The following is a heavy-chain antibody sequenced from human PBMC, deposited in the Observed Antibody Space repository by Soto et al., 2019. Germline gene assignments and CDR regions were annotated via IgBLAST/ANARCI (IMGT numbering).Heavy chain of an antibody. J-gene: IGHJ4*02. V-gene: IGHV1-8*01. Sequence: QVQLVQSGAEVREPGASLKVSCKASGYSFTSLDINWVRQTAGQGLEWMGWMQPSTGRTGYAQKFQGRVTMTRDTSISTAYMELTTLTSDDTAFYYWARGVSAGVDYWGQGTLVTVSS. CDR1: GYSFTSLD. D-gene: IGHD1-26*01. CDR3: ARGVSAGVDY. CDR2: MQPSTGRT.